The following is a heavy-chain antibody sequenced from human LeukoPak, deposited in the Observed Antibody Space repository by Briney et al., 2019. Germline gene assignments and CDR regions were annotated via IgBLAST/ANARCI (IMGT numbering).Heavy chain of an antibody. CDR1: GFTLSNAG. CDR2: IKSKVDGGTI. D-gene: IGHD3-16*01. CDR3: STGGYYFDC. Sequence: PRGSLRPSCAASGFTLSNAGMNWVRQAPGKGLEWVGRIKSKVDGGTIEYAAPVRGRFTISREDSKSTVYLQVNSLKTEDPAIYYCSTGGYYFDCCGQAILVTVSS. V-gene: IGHV3-15*01. J-gene: IGHJ4*01.